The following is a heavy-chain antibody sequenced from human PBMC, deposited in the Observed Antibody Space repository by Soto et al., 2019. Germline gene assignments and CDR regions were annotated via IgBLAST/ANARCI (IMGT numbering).Heavy chain of an antibody. CDR2: ISHTGSA. D-gene: IGHD3-9*01. Sequence: QLQLQESGSRLVKPSQTLPLTCAVSGGSISSSGYSWSWLRQPPVKGLEWIGCISHTGSAYYNPSLRSRVIISIEKSKNHFSLRLRAVTAADTAVYYCARTSYDILTGRLDAFDVWGQGTMVTVSS. J-gene: IGHJ3*01. CDR3: ARTSYDILTGRLDAFDV. CDR1: GGSISSSGYS. V-gene: IGHV4-30-2*01.